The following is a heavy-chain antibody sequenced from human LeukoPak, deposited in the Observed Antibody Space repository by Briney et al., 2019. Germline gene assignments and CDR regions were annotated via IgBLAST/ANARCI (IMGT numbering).Heavy chain of an antibody. CDR3: ARVKGIQLWSYLDY. V-gene: IGHV4-31*03. D-gene: IGHD5-18*01. CDR1: GGSISSGGYY. Sequence: SQTLSLTCTVSGGSISSGGYYWGWIRQHPGKGLEWIGYIYYSGSTYYNPSLKSRVTISVDTSKNQFSLKLSSVTAADTAVYYCARVKGIQLWSYLDYWGQGTLVTVSS. J-gene: IGHJ4*02. CDR2: IYYSGST.